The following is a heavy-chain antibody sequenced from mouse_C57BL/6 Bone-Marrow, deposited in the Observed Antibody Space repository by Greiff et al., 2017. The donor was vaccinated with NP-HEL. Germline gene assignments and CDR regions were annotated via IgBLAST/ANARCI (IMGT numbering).Heavy chain of an antibody. V-gene: IGHV1-5*01. Sequence: VHVKQSGTVLARPGASVKMSCKTSGYTFTSYWMHWVKQRPGQGLEWIGAIYPGNSDTSYNQKFKGKAKLTAVTSASTAYMELSSLTNEDSAVYYCTRTFYYDYDEEDYWGQGTTLTVSS. CDR1: GYTFTSYW. CDR3: TRTFYYDYDEEDY. J-gene: IGHJ2*01. CDR2: IYPGNSDT. D-gene: IGHD2-4*01.